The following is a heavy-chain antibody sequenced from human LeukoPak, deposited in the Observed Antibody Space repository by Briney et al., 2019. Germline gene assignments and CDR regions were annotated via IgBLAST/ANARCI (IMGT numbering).Heavy chain of an antibody. CDR2: IIPIFGTA. J-gene: IGHJ4*02. CDR3: AREVNYDILTGYYAHFDY. Sequence: GASVKVSCKASGGTFSSYAISWVRQAPGQGLEWMGGIIPIFGTANYAQKFQGRVTITADKSTSTAYMELSSLRSEDTAVYYCAREVNYDILTGYYAHFDYWGKGTLVTVSS. D-gene: IGHD3-9*01. CDR1: GGTFSSYA. V-gene: IGHV1-69*06.